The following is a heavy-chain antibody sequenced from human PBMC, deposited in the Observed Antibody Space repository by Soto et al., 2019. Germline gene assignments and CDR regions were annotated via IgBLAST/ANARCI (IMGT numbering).Heavy chain of an antibody. CDR3: ARGRAWDSSGYRRRDYYFDY. D-gene: IGHD3-22*01. CDR2: INHSGST. CDR1: GGSFSGYY. V-gene: IGHV4-34*01. J-gene: IGHJ4*02. Sequence: SETLSLTCAVYGGSFSGYYWSWIRQPPGKGLEWIGEINHSGSTNYNPSLKSRVTISVDTSKNQFSLKLSSVTAADTAVYYCARGRAWDSSGYRRRDYYFDYWGQGTLVTVSS.